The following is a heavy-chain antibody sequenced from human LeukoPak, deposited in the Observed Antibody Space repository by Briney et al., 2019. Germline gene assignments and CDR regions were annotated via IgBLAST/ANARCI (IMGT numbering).Heavy chain of an antibody. J-gene: IGHJ4*02. D-gene: IGHD2-2*01. V-gene: IGHV3-48*03. CDR3: ARRSSRSFDY. Sequence: GGSLRLSCAASGFTFSSYEMNWVRQAPGKGLEWVSYISSSGSTIYYADSVKGRFTISRDNAKNSLYLQMNSLRAEDTAVYYCARRSSRSFDYWGQGTLVTVSS. CDR1: GFTFSSYE. CDR2: ISSSGSTI.